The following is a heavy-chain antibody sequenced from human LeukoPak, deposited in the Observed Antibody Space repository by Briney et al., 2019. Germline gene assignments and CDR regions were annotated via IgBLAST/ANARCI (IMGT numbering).Heavy chain of an antibody. CDR2: INEDGGEK. CDR1: SFTFSNCW. J-gene: IGHJ4*02. D-gene: IGHD4-23*01. CDR3: AAERRGSSYYDGKGAFDH. V-gene: IGHV3-7*01. Sequence: PGGSLRLSCVASSFTFSNCWMSWLRQTPGRGPEWVANINEDGGEKHYADSVKGRFTITRDNAKNTLYLQINSLRAEDAAVYYCAAERRGSSYYDGKGAFDHWGQGTLVAVSS.